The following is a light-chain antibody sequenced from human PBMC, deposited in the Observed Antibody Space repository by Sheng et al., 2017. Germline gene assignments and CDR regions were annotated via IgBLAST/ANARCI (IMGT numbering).Light chain of an antibody. V-gene: IGLV2-14*01. Sequence: QSALTQPASVSGSPGQSITISCIGSGSDIGASKYVSWYQLHPGGVPKLIIYDVSDRPSGVSDRFSGSKSGNTASLTISGLQAEDEADYYCSSYTSSSTLVFGGGTKLTVL. CDR1: GSDIGASKY. CDR3: SSYTSSSTLV. J-gene: IGLJ3*02. CDR2: DVS.